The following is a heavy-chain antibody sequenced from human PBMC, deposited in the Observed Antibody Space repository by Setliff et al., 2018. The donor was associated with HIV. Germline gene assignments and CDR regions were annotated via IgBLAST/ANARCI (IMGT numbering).Heavy chain of an antibody. CDR1: GFTFSSYA. CDR2: ISHDGST. CDR3: ARILGASYYYAMDV. D-gene: IGHD1-26*01. Sequence: GGSLRLSCATSGFTFSSYALHWVRQAPGKGLEWVAVISHDGSTYYADSVKGRFTISRDNSKNTLYLQMNSLRVEDTAVYYCARILGASYYYAMDVWGQGTTVTVSS. J-gene: IGHJ6*02. V-gene: IGHV3-30*14.